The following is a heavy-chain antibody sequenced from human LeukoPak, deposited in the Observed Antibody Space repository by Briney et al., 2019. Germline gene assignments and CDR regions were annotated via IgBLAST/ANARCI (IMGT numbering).Heavy chain of an antibody. Sequence: PGGSLRLSCAASGFTFSSYAMHWVRQAPGKGLEWVAVISYDGSNKYYADSVKGRFTISRDNSKNTLYLQMNSLRAEDTAVYYCAREGYSSLSTPTGFGDYFDYWGQGTLVTVSS. CDR3: AREGYSSLSTPTGFGDYFDY. D-gene: IGHD6-6*01. CDR2: ISYDGSNK. J-gene: IGHJ4*02. V-gene: IGHV3-30*04. CDR1: GFTFSSYA.